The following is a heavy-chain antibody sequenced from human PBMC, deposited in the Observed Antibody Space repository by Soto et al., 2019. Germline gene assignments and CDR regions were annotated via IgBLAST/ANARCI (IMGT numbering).Heavy chain of an antibody. D-gene: IGHD1-26*01. CDR3: ARGIRVGATFYGMDV. Sequence: TETLSLTCAVYGGSFSGYYWSWIRQPPWKGLEWIGEISHSGSTNYNPSLKSRLTISVDTSKNQFSLKLSSATAADTAVYYCARGIRVGATFYGMDVWGQGTTVTVS. V-gene: IGHV4-34*01. CDR2: ISHSGST. CDR1: GGSFSGYY. J-gene: IGHJ6*02.